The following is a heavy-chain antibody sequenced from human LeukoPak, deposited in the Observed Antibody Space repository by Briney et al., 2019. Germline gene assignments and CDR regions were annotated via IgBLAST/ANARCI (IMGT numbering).Heavy chain of an antibody. Sequence: SETLSLTCAVYGGSFSGCYWSWIRQPPGKGLEWIGEINHSGSTNYNPSLKSRVTISVDTSKNQFSLKLSSVTAADTAVYYCARGVGATVLDYWGQGTLVTVSS. CDR3: ARGVGATVLDY. J-gene: IGHJ4*02. D-gene: IGHD1-26*01. CDR2: INHSGST. CDR1: GGSFSGCY. V-gene: IGHV4-34*01.